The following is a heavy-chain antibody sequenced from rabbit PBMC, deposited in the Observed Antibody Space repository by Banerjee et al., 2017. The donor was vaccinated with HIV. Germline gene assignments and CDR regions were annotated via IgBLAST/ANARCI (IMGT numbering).Heavy chain of an antibody. CDR3: ARGIGAGGIGGGAFNL. CDR2: IYTSSGRT. D-gene: IGHD4-2*01. V-gene: IGHV1S45*01. CDR1: GFSFSSGYD. Sequence: QQQLEESGGGLVKPEGSLTLTCTASGFSFSSGYDMCWVRQAPGKGLEWIACIYTSSGRTYYASWAKGRFTISKTSSTTVTLQMTSLTAADTATYFCARGIGAGGIGGGAFNLWGPGTLVTVS. J-gene: IGHJ4*01.